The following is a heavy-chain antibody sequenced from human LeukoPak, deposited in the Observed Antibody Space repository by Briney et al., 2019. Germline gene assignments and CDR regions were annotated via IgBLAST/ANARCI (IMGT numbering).Heavy chain of an antibody. Sequence: SQTLSLTCAISGDSVSNNNYAWNWIRQSPSRGLEWLGRTYYRSKWYNDYAVSVRGRITINPDTSKNQFSLQLNSVTPEDTAVYYCARNPYYYGLGRYYYYGMDVWGQGTTVTVSS. D-gene: IGHD3-10*01. CDR2: TYYRSKWYN. J-gene: IGHJ6*02. CDR3: ARNPYYYGLGRYYYYGMDV. V-gene: IGHV6-1*01. CDR1: GDSVSNNNYA.